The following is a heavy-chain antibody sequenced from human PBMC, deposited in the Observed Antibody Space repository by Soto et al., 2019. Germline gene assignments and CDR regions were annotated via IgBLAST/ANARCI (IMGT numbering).Heavy chain of an antibody. V-gene: IGHV1-8*01. D-gene: IGHD6-6*01. Sequence: QVQLVQSGAEVKKPGASVKVSCKASGYTFTSYDINWVRQATGQGLEWMGWMNPNSGNTGYAQKFQGRVTMNRNTSISTAYMELGSLRSEDTAVYYCARGGLGDEPYYYYYYRDVWGKGTTVTVSS. CDR1: GYTFTSYD. J-gene: IGHJ6*03. CDR3: ARGGLGDEPYYYYYYRDV. CDR2: MNPNSGNT.